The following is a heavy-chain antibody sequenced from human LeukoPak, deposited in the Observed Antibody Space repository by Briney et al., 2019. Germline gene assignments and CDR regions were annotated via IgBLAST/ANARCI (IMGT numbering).Heavy chain of an antibody. D-gene: IGHD2-15*01. Sequence: SVKVSCKASGGTFSSYAVSWVRQAPGQGLEWMGRIIPIFGTANYAQKFQGRVTITTDESTSTAYMELSSLRSEDTAVYYCARESAPLGNIVVVVAASRAFDIWGQGTMVTVSS. V-gene: IGHV1-69*05. J-gene: IGHJ3*02. CDR1: GGTFSSYA. CDR2: IIPIFGTA. CDR3: ARESAPLGNIVVVVAASRAFDI.